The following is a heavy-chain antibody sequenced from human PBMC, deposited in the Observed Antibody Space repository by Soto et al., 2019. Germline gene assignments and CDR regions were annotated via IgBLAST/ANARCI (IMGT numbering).Heavy chain of an antibody. Sequence: ETLSLTCTVSGGSISSYYWSWIRQPPGKGLEWIGYIYYTGSTNYNPSLKSRVTISVDTSKNHFSLKLSSVTAADTAVYYCARDGYTLTPNYYYGMDVWGQGTTVTVSS. CDR2: IYYTGST. D-gene: IGHD4-4*01. V-gene: IGHV4-59*01. CDR3: ARDGYTLTPNYYYGMDV. J-gene: IGHJ6*02. CDR1: GGSISSYY.